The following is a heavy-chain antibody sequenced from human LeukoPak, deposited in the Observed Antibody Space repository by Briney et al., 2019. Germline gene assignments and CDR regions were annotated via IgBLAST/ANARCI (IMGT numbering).Heavy chain of an antibody. D-gene: IGHD3-22*01. CDR1: GYSFTGYY. CDR3: ARGRYYYDSPESGMDV. J-gene: IGHJ6*02. Sequence: GASVKVSCKTSGYSFTGYYIHWVRQAPGQGLEWMGWINPHSGGTNYAQKFQGRVTMTRDTSISTAYMELSRLRSDDTAVYYCARGRYYYDSPESGMDVWGQGTTVTVSS. CDR2: INPHSGGT. V-gene: IGHV1-2*02.